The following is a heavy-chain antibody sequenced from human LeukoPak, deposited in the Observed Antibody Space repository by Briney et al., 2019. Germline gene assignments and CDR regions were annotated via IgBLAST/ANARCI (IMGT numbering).Heavy chain of an antibody. Sequence: AETLSLTCTVSCGSISIYYGSWIRQPAGKGLEWIGRIYTSGNTNYNPSLKSRVTMSVDTSKNQFSLKLSSVTAADTAVYYCARGYRYCSSTSCYAHWYFDLWGRGTLVTVSS. CDR2: IYTSGNT. D-gene: IGHD2-2*01. CDR1: CGSISIYY. V-gene: IGHV4-4*07. J-gene: IGHJ2*01. CDR3: ARGYRYCSSTSCYAHWYFDL.